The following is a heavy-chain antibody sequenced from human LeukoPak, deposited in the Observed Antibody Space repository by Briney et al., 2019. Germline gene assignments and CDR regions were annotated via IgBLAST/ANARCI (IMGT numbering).Heavy chain of an antibody. V-gene: IGHV4-4*07. CDR2: IYTSGTT. CDR3: ARVYYSRSYDYWYFDI. Sequence: SETLSLTCTVSGGSISNYYWSWIRQPAGKGLEWIGRIYTSGTTHYNPSLKSRVTMSVDTSKNQFSLNLSSVTAADTAVYYCARVYYSRSYDYWYFDIWGRGTLVTVSS. D-gene: IGHD6-13*01. J-gene: IGHJ2*01. CDR1: GGSISNYY.